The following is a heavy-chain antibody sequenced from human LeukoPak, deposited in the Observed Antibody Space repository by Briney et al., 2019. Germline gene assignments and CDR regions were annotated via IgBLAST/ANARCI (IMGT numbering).Heavy chain of an antibody. D-gene: IGHD2-2*01. CDR2: INPNSGGT. V-gene: IGHV1-2*02. J-gene: IGHJ3*02. CDR1: GYTFTGYY. CDR3: ARGIIVVVPAGAFDI. Sequence: ASVKISCKASGYTFTGYYMHWVRQAPGQGLEWMGWINPNSGGTNYAQKFQGRVTMTRDTSISTAYMELSRLRSDDTAVYYCARGIIVVVPAGAFDIWGQGTMVTVSS.